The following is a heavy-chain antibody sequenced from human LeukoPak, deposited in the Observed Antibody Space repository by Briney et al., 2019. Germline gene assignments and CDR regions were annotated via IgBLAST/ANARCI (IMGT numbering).Heavy chain of an antibody. V-gene: IGHV4-59*01. Sequence: SETLSLTCAVSGGSISSYYWSWIRQPPEKGLEWIGYIYYSGSTNYNPSLKSRVTISVDTSKNQFSLKLSSVTAADTAVYYCAGTYYYDSSGYYLDYWGQGTLVTVSS. D-gene: IGHD3-22*01. CDR1: GGSISSYY. J-gene: IGHJ4*02. CDR3: AGTYYYDSSGYYLDY. CDR2: IYYSGST.